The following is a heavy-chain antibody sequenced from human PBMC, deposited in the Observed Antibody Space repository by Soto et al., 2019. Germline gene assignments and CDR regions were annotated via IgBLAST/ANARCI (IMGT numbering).Heavy chain of an antibody. V-gene: IGHV1-3*01. CDR2: INAGNGNT. J-gene: IGHJ4*02. D-gene: IGHD2-15*01. CDR1: GYTFTIYA. Sequence: ASVKVSCKASGYTFTIYAMHWVRQAPGQRLEWMGWINAGNGNTKCSQKFQDRVTITRDTSASTAYMELSSLRSEDTAVYYCARGESVVGEYWGQGTLVTVSS. CDR3: ARGESVVGEY.